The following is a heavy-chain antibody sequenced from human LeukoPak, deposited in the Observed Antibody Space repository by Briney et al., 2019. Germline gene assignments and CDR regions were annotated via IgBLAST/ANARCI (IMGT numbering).Heavy chain of an antibody. CDR2: IYYSGST. V-gene: IGHV4-39*01. Sequence: PSETLSLTCTVSGGSISSSSYYWGWIRQPPGKGLEWIGSIYYSGSTYYNPSLKSRVTISVDTSKNQFSLKLSSVTAADTAVYYCARHLKSVPMISYWGQGTLVTVSS. J-gene: IGHJ4*02. CDR3: ARHLKSVPMISY. CDR1: GGSISSSSYY. D-gene: IGHD3-16*01.